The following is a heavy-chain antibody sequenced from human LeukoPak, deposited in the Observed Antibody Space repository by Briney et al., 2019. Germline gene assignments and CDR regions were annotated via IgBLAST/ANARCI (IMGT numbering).Heavy chain of an antibody. Sequence: SETLSLTCAGSLSGYYWSWIRQPPGKGLEWIGEINHSGSTNYNPSLRSRLTILVDTSKNQFSLKLYSVTAADTAVYYCARPPGYSSGWCHDWGQGTLVTVSS. V-gene: IGHV4-34*01. CDR2: INHSGST. CDR1: SLSGYY. CDR3: ARPPGYSSGWCHD. J-gene: IGHJ4*02. D-gene: IGHD6-19*01.